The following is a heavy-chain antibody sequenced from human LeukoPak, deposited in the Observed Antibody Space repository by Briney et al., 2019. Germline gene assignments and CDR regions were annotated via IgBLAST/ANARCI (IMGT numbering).Heavy chain of an antibody. Sequence: GGSLRLSCAASGFTFSSYDMHWARQVTGKGLEWVSAIGTGGDTYCPGSVRGRFTISRENAKNSLYLQMNSLRAGDTAVYYCARGGSGSGSYYDYWGQGVLVTVSS. V-gene: IGHV3-13*01. CDR3: ARGGSGSGSYYDY. CDR1: GFTFSSYD. CDR2: IGTGGDT. D-gene: IGHD1-26*01. J-gene: IGHJ4*02.